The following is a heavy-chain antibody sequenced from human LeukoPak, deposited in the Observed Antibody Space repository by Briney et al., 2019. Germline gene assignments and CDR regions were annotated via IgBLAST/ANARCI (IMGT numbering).Heavy chain of an antibody. Sequence: ASVKVSCKVSGYTLTELPMHWVRQAPGKGFEWMGGFDPEDGETIYAQKFQGRVTITRDTSISTAYMELSSLRSEDTAVYYCARDPKRWLQSNYFDYWGQGTLVTVSS. CDR1: GYTLTELP. J-gene: IGHJ4*02. CDR2: FDPEDGET. V-gene: IGHV1-24*01. D-gene: IGHD5-24*01. CDR3: ARDPKRWLQSNYFDY.